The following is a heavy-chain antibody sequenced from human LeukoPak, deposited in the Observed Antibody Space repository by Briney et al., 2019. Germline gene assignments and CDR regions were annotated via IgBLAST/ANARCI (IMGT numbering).Heavy chain of an antibody. Sequence: SETLSLTCTVSAGSISSYYWSWIRQPPGKGLEWIRYIYYTWSTKYNPSLRSRLTMSVDTSKIQFSLKLSSVSAADTAVDYCARQGGEYYSDSRGYYYYFDYWGQRTLVSVSS. CDR2: IYYTWST. D-gene: IGHD3-22*01. CDR3: ARQGGEYYSDSRGYYYYFDY. J-gene: IGHJ4*02. V-gene: IGHV4-59*08. CDR1: AGSISSYY.